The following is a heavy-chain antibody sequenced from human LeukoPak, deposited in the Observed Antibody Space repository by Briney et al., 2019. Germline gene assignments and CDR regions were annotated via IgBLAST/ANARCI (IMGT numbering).Heavy chain of an antibody. CDR3: ARSVSAYAGRGWFDP. CDR2: ISYSGNT. J-gene: IGHJ5*02. V-gene: IGHV4-59*12. CDR1: GGSISSYY. Sequence: SETLSLTCTVSGGSISSYYWSWIRQPPGGRLEWIGYISYSGNTNYNPSLQSRVTISVDTSKNQFSLNLTSVTAADTAVFYCARSVSAYAGRGWFDPWGQGTLVTVSS. D-gene: IGHD5-12*01.